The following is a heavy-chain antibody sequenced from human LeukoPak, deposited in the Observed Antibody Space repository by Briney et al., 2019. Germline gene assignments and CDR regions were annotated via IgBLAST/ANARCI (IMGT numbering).Heavy chain of an antibody. D-gene: IGHD1-26*01. Sequence: SETLSLTCSVSGDSISSYYWTWIRQPPGRGLEWIGYIYYTGTTNYNPSLKSRVTISADTSKNQFSLKLSSVTAADTAVYYCARLGVGAIDYWGQGTLVTVSS. V-gene: IGHV4-59*08. CDR1: GDSISSYY. CDR3: ARLGVGAIDY. J-gene: IGHJ4*02. CDR2: IYYTGTT.